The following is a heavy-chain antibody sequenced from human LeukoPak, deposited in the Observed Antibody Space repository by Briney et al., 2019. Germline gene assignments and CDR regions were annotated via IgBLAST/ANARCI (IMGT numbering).Heavy chain of an antibody. J-gene: IGHJ6*03. CDR3: ARHPLGYYYYMDV. D-gene: IGHD7-27*01. CDR2: IYTCGST. Sequence: PSETLSLTCTVSGGSISSYYWSWIRQPPGKGLEWIGYIYTCGSTNYNPSLKSRVTISVDTSKNQFSLKLSSVTAADTAVYYCARHPLGYYYYMDVWGKGTTVTVSS. CDR1: GGSISSYY. V-gene: IGHV4-4*09.